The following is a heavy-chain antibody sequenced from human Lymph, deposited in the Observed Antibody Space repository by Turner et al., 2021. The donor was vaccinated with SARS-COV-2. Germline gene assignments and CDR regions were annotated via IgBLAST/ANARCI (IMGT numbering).Heavy chain of an antibody. V-gene: IGHV4-59*01. D-gene: IGHD3-10*01. Sequence: QVQLQESGPGLVKTSENLSLTFTDSGGSISSYYWSWIRQHPGKGLEWIGYIYYSESTYYNPSLKSRVTISVDTSKNQFSLNLSSVTASDTAVYYCAMVFDYLGQGTLVTVSS. CDR2: IYYSEST. J-gene: IGHJ4*02. CDR3: AMVFDY. CDR1: GGSISSYY.